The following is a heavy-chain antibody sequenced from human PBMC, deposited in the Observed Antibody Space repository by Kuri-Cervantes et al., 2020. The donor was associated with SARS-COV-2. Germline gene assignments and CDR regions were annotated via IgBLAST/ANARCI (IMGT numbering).Heavy chain of an antibody. CDR1: GYTFSDHY. J-gene: IGHJ4*02. D-gene: IGHD2-15*01. CDR2: INPSGSGP. CDR3: VVGFFSSRKWDY. V-gene: IGHV1-46*01. Sequence: ASVTVSCKAFGYTFSDHYMYWVRHAPGQGLEWMGMINPSGSGPRYPQRFPGRVSMTRNTSTSTVYMELSSLTSKDTAVYYCVVGFFSSRKWDYSGQGTLVTVSS.